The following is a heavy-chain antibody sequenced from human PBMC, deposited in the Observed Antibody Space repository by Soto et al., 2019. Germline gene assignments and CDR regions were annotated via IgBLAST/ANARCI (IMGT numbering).Heavy chain of an antibody. CDR2: IIPIFGTA. Sequence: SVKVSCKASGGTFSSYAISWVRQAPGQGLEWMGGIIPIFGTANYAQKFQGRVTITADESTSTAYMELSSLRSEDTAVYYCARVMRGVLRFLEWLPDYWGQGTLVTVSS. CDR1: GGTFSSYA. J-gene: IGHJ4*02. V-gene: IGHV1-69*13. CDR3: ARVMRGVLRFLEWLPDY. D-gene: IGHD3-3*01.